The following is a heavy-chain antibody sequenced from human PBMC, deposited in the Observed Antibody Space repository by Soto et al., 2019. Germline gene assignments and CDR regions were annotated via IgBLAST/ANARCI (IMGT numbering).Heavy chain of an antibody. CDR1: GGSISSSSYY. J-gene: IGHJ3*02. CDR3: ARQFPGSGYLSLGNAFDI. CDR2: IYYSGST. D-gene: IGHD3-22*01. V-gene: IGHV4-39*01. Sequence: SEILFLTCTVSGGSISSSSYYWGLIRQPPGKRLERIGSIYYSGSTYYNPSLKSRVTISVDTSKNQFSLKLSSVTAADTAVYYCARQFPGSGYLSLGNAFDIWGQGTMVT.